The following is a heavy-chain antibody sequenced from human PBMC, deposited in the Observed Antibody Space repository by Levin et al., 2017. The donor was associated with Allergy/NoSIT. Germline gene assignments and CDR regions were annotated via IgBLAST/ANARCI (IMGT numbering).Heavy chain of an antibody. CDR3: ARVLRFYYYYYMDV. J-gene: IGHJ6*03. CDR2: IWDDGYKK. CDR1: GFTFSSYG. Sequence: SCAASGFTFSSYGMHWVRQAPGKGLEWVALIWDDGYKKYYADSVKGRFTISRDNSKNTLYLQMNSLRAEDTAVYYCARVLRFYYYYYMDVWGKGTTVTVSS. V-gene: IGHV3-33*01. D-gene: IGHD5-12*01.